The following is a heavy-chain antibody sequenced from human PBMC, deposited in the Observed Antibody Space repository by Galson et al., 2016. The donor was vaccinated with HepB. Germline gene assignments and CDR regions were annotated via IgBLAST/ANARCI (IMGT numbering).Heavy chain of an antibody. CDR3: VRSGRNKEWFDS. D-gene: IGHD1-26*01. V-gene: IGHV4-30-2*06. J-gene: IGHJ5*01. CDR2: IYHIGST. Sequence: TLSLTCAVSGGSISSGFHSWNWIRQSPGKGLEWIGYIYHIGSTFYNPSLKSRITISVDTSRNQFSLNLTSVTAADTAIYYCVRSGRNKEWFDSWGQGILVTVSS. CDR1: GGSISSGFHS.